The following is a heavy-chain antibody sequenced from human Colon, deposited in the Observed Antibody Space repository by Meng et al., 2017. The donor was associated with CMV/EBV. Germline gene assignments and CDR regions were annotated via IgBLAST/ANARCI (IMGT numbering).Heavy chain of an antibody. CDR2: IKQGGSEK. D-gene: IGHD3-16*01. CDR3: ARVLNLLMITFGGPSSASFDY. Sequence: GGSLRLSCAASGFTFSSYWMSWVRQAPGKGLEWVANIKQGGSEKYYVDSVKGRFTISRDNAKNSLYLQMNSLRAEDTAVYYCARVLNLLMITFGGPSSASFDYWGQGTLVTVSS. J-gene: IGHJ4*02. CDR1: GFTFSSYW. V-gene: IGHV3-7*01.